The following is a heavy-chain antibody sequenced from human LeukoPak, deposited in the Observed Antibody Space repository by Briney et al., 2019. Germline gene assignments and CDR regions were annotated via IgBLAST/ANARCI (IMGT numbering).Heavy chain of an antibody. J-gene: IGHJ5*02. D-gene: IGHD3-10*01. CDR1: GDSINNYY. V-gene: IGHV4-59*08. Sequence: SETLSLTCTVSGDSINNYYWIWIRQPPGKGLEWIGYIYYSGSTTYNPSLKSRVTTSVDTSKNQFSLKLNSVTAADTAVYYCARRGYYGSGTYFYSWFDPWGQGTLVTVSS. CDR2: IYYSGST. CDR3: ARRGYYGSGTYFYSWFDP.